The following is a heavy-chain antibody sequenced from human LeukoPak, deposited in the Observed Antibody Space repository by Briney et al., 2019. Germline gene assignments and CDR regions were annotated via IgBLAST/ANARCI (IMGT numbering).Heavy chain of an antibody. Sequence: GGSLRLSCAASGFSFSSSTMNWVRQAPGKGLKWVSSMNAGGDVKYYADSVKGRFTISRDNAKNSLYLQMDSLRAEDTATYCCVRGDSREDWGQGTLVTVSS. D-gene: IGHD6-13*01. V-gene: IGHV3-21*04. CDR1: GFSFSSST. J-gene: IGHJ4*02. CDR3: VRGDSRED. CDR2: MNAGGDVK.